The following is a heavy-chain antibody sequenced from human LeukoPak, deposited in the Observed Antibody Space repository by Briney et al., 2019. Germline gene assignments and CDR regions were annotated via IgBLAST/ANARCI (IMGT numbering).Heavy chain of an antibody. Sequence: ASVKVSCTASGYTFTSYDINWVRQATGQGLEWMGWMNPNSGNTGYAQKFQGRVTMTRNTSISTAYMELSSLRSEDTAVYYCARGRYCSSTSCPAGYWGQGTLVTVSS. V-gene: IGHV1-8*01. D-gene: IGHD2-2*01. CDR2: MNPNSGNT. CDR3: ARGRYCSSTSCPAGY. CDR1: GYTFTSYD. J-gene: IGHJ4*02.